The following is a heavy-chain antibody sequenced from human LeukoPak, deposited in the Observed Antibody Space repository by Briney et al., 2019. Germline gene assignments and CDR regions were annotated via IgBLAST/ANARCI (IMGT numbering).Heavy chain of an antibody. CDR1: GGSISSGGYY. J-gene: IGHJ5*02. CDR3: ARESEPAAAGTVWFDP. CDR2: IYHSGST. V-gene: IGHV4-30-2*01. D-gene: IGHD6-13*01. Sequence: TTSETLSLTCTVSGGSISSGGYYWSWIRQPPGKGLEWIGYIYHSGSTYYNPSLKSRVTTSVDTSKNQFSLKLSSVTAADTAVYYCARESEPAAAGTVWFDPWGQGTLVTVSS.